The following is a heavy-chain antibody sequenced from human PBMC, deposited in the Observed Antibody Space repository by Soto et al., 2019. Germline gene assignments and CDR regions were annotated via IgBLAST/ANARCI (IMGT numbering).Heavy chain of an antibody. Sequence: GASVKVSCKASGGTIGNFAFSWVRQAPGQGLQWMGGLIPMFGTPNHAPTFQDRLTISADASTNTVYMALSNLRSEDSAIYYCARDKTHCAQGARYCFEVDVWGQGTTVTVSS. CDR1: GGTIGNFA. J-gene: IGHJ6*02. CDR3: ARDKTHCAQGARYCFEVDV. D-gene: IGHD3-16*02. CDR2: LIPMFGTP. V-gene: IGHV1-69*13.